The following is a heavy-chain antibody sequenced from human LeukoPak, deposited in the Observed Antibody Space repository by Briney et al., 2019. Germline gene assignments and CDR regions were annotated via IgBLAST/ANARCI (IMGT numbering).Heavy chain of an antibody. CDR1: GGSISSYY. J-gene: IGHJ4*02. V-gene: IGHV4-59*12. D-gene: IGHD3-22*01. CDR2: IYYSGST. CDR3: ARDSSGYYGGVFDY. Sequence: SETLSLTCTVSGGSISSYYWSWIRQPPGKGLEWIGYIYYSGSTYYNPSLKSRVTISVDTSKNQFSLKLSSVTAADTAVYYCARDSSGYYGGVFDYWGQGTLVTVSS.